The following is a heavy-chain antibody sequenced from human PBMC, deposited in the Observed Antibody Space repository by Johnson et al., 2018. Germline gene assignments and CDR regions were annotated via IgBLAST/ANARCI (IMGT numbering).Heavy chain of an antibody. CDR2: INHSGST. CDR1: GGSFSGYY. D-gene: IGHD1-1*01. CDR3: ARDRSFDRRAGTYYYYGMDV. V-gene: IGHV4-34*01. J-gene: IGHJ6*02. Sequence: QVQLQQWGAGLLKPSETLSLTCAVYGGSFSGYYWSWIRQPPGKGLEWIGEINHSGSTNYNPSLKSRVTISVDTSKNQFSLKLSSVTAADTAVYYCARDRSFDRRAGTYYYYGMDVWGQGTTVTVSS.